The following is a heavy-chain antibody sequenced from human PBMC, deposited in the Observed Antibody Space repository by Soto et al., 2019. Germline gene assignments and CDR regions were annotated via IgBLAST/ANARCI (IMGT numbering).Heavy chain of an antibody. D-gene: IGHD6-13*01. V-gene: IGHV1-2*02. J-gene: IGHJ3*01. CDR2: INPNSDGT. CDR3: VRDVAPPGDHRLDF. CDR1: GYTLTEYY. Sequence: GDSVKASSESSGYTLTEYYLEWVRQAPGQGLEWMGWINPNSDGTNFVQKFQGRVTLTRDTSISTTYMELSGLRSDDTAVYYCVRDVAPPGDHRLDFWGQGTMVTVSS.